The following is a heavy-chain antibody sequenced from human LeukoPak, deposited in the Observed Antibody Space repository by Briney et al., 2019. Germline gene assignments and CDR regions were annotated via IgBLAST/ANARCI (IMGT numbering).Heavy chain of an antibody. J-gene: IGHJ6*03. CDR2: MNPNSGNT. D-gene: IGHD3-3*01. V-gene: IGHV1-8*01. Sequence: ASVKVSCKASGYTFTSYDINWLRQATGQGLEWMGWMNPNSGNTGYAQKFQGRVTMTRNTSISTAYMELSSLRSEDTAVYYCARDYYDFWSGYYYYYYYMDVWGKGTTVTVSS. CDR1: GYTFTSYD. CDR3: ARDYYDFWSGYYYYYYYMDV.